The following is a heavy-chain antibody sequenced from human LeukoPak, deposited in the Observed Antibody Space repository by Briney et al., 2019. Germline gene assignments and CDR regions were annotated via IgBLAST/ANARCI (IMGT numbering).Heavy chain of an antibody. CDR1: GFTFSSYA. CDR2: ISGSGGST. V-gene: IGHV3-23*01. Sequence: GGSLRLSCAASGFTFSSYAMSWVRQAPGKGLEWVSAISGSGGSTYYADSMKGRFTISRDNSKNTLYLQMNSLRAEDTAVYYCAEVFGEYQLLLYYFDYWGQGTLVTVSS. D-gene: IGHD2-2*01. CDR3: AEVFGEYQLLLYYFDY. J-gene: IGHJ4*02.